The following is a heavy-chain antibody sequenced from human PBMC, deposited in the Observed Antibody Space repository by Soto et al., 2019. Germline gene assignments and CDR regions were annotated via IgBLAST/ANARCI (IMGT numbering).Heavy chain of an antibody. J-gene: IGHJ4*02. Sequence: QVQLVQSGAEVKEPGSSVKVSCKASGGTFSTSTFTWVRQAPGQGLEWMGRIIPIFNTADYAQKFQGSVTITADKSTSTVFMDLGSLTSDDTGIYYCARDSPIGSVFSGYDAIDLWGQGTLVTVSP. D-gene: IGHD5-12*01. CDR3: ARDSPIGSVFSGYDAIDL. CDR2: IIPIFNTA. CDR1: GGTFSTST. V-gene: IGHV1-69*08.